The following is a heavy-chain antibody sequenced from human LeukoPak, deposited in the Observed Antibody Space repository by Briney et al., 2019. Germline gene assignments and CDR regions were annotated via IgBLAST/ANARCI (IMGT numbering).Heavy chain of an antibody. Sequence: GGSLRLSCAASGLIFENYAMTWVRQAPGKGLEWVSTISGGGVSTFYADPVRGRFTISRDNSKNEFFIQMDSLRAEDTALYFCAKGGHYSSFDYWGQGNLVIVSS. J-gene: IGHJ4*02. CDR3: AKGGHYSSFDY. CDR2: ISGGGVST. V-gene: IGHV3-23*01. CDR1: GLIFENYA. D-gene: IGHD6-13*01.